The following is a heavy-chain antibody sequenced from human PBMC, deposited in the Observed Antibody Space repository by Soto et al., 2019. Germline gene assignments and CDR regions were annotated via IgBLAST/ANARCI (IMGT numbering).Heavy chain of an antibody. Sequence: SSSGRRWDRQNPGKGLEWVSYISGGGTTIYYADSVEGRFTVSRDDAENSLSLQMNSLRAEDTAVYYCARAREAARYGMDVWGQGTTVTLSS. CDR1: SSSG. V-gene: IGHV3-48*03. D-gene: IGHD6-6*01. J-gene: IGHJ6*02. CDR3: ARAREAARYGMDV. CDR2: ISGGGTTI.